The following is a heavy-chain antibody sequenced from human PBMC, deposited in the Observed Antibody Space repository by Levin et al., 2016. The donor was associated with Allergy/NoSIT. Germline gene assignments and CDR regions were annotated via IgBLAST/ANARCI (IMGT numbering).Heavy chain of an antibody. D-gene: IGHD2-2*01. CDR3: AKDRDIVVVPAALNWFDP. CDR2: ISGSGGST. CDR1: GFTFSSYA. Sequence: GESLKISCAASGFTFSSYAMSWVRQAPGKGLEWVSAISGSGGSTYYADSVKGRFTISRDNSKNTLYLQMNSLRAEDTAVYYCAKDRDIVVVPAALNWFDPWGQGTLVTVSS. J-gene: IGHJ5*02. V-gene: IGHV3-23*01.